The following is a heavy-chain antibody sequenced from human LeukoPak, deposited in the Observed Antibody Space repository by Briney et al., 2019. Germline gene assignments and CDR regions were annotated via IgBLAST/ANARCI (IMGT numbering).Heavy chain of an antibody. V-gene: IGHV3-23*01. Sequence: HPGGSLRLSCAASGFTFSSYAMSWVRQAPGKGLEWVSGISGSGGSIYYADSVKGRFTISRDNSKNTLYLQMNSLRAEDTAVYYCAKKSIMGDSSTWYYFDYWGQGTLVTVSS. CDR1: GFTFSSYA. CDR3: AKKSIMGDSSTWYYFDY. CDR2: ISGSGGSI. J-gene: IGHJ4*02. D-gene: IGHD6-13*01.